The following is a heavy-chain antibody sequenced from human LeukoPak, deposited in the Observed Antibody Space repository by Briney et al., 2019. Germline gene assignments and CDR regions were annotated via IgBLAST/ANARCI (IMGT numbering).Heavy chain of an antibody. V-gene: IGHV4-59*08. D-gene: IGHD3-3*01. J-gene: IGHJ4*02. CDR3: ARHSTFFGVVIIKGRVRGPFDY. CDR1: GGSISSYY. Sequence: QASETLSLTCTVSGGSISSYYWSWIRQPPGKGLEWIGYIYYSGSTNYNPSLKSRVTISVDTSKNQFSLKLSSVTAADTAVYYCARHSTFFGVVIIKGRVRGPFDYWGQGTLVTVSS. CDR2: IYYSGST.